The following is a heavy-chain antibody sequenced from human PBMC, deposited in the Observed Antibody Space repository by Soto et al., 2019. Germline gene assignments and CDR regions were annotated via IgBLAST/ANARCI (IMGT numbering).Heavy chain of an antibody. CDR1: GGTFSSYA. CDR3: ASPYDSSGYYYRGLDY. J-gene: IGHJ4*02. Sequence: QVQLVQSGAEVKKPGSSVKVSCKASGGTFSSYAISWVRQAPGQGLEWMGGIIPIFGTADYAQKFQGRVTITADESTRTGNMELSSLRSEDTAVYYCASPYDSSGYYYRGLDYWGQGTLVTVSS. CDR2: IIPIFGTA. D-gene: IGHD3-22*01. V-gene: IGHV1-69*12.